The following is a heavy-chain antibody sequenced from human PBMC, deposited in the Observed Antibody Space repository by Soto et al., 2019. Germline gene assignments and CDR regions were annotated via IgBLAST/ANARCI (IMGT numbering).Heavy chain of an antibody. CDR3: TSGSPPRDY. CDR1: GFTFGDYA. V-gene: IGHV3-49*04. D-gene: IGHD1-26*01. J-gene: IGHJ4*02. Sequence: GGSLRLSCTASGFTFGDYAMSRVRQAPGKGLEWVGFIRSKAYGGTTEYAASVKGRFTISRDDSKSIAYLQMNSLKTEDTAVYYCTSGSPPRDYWGQGTLVTVSS. CDR2: IRSKAYGGTT.